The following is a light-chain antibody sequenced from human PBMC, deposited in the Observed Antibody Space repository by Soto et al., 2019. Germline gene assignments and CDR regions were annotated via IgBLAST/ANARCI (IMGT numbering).Light chain of an antibody. CDR3: ASWDDSLSGGG. V-gene: IGLV1-44*01. CDR2: TDY. Sequence: QSVLTQPPSASGTPGQRVIISCSGSNSNIGTYTVNWYQQLPGTAPKLLIYTDYQRPSGVPDRFSGSKSGTSASLAISGLQCEDEADYYCASWDDSLSGGGFGGGTQLTVL. CDR1: NSNIGTYT. J-gene: IGLJ3*02.